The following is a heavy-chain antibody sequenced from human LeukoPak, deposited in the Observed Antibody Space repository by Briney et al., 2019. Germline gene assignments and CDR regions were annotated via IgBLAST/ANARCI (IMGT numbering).Heavy chain of an antibody. J-gene: IGHJ4*02. Sequence: PGGSLRLSCEASGFIFSSYSMNWVRQIPGKGLEWLSYISSRSGTLYYADAVKGRFTISRDNAKNSLYLQMNSLRDEDTAVYYCASGYSSSLNHLDHWGQGTLVTVSS. V-gene: IGHV3-48*02. D-gene: IGHD6-19*01. CDR3: ASGYSSSLNHLDH. CDR1: GFIFSSYS. CDR2: ISSRSGTL.